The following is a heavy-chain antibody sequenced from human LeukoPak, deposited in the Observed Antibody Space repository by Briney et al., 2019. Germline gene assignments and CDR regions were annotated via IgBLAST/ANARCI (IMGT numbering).Heavy chain of an antibody. J-gene: IGHJ6*02. V-gene: IGHV3-48*02. D-gene: IGHD2-21*02. CDR2: ISSSSSTI. Sequence: GGSLRLSCAASGFTFSSYSMNWVRQAPGKGLEWVSYISSSSSTIYYADSVKGRFTISRDNAKNSLYLQMNSLRDEDTAVYYCARDQVGLTASYCGGDCYSDYYYGMDVWGQGTTVTVSS. CDR3: ARDQVGLTASYCGGDCYSDYYYGMDV. CDR1: GFTFSSYS.